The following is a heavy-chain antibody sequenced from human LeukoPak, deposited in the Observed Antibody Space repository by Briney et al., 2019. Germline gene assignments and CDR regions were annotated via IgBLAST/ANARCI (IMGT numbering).Heavy chain of an antibody. Sequence: ASVKVSCKASGYTFTSYDINWVRQATGQGLEWMGWMNPSSGNTGYAQKFQGRVTMTRNTSISTAYMELSSLRSEDTAVYYCARGRTYYDFWSGYYSRPYFDYWGQGTLVTVSS. D-gene: IGHD3-3*01. J-gene: IGHJ4*02. CDR2: MNPSSGNT. V-gene: IGHV1-8*01. CDR1: GYTFTSYD. CDR3: ARGRTYYDFWSGYYSRPYFDY.